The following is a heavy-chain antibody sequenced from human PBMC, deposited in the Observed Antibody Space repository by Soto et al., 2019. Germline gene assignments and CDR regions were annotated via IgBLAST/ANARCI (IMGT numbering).Heavy chain of an antibody. V-gene: IGHV3-48*01. CDR2: IGSSGGNI. CDR3: ALFWGDPYRCFVY. Sequence: GGSLRLSCAPSGFTFSSYSLSWVRQAPGKGLEWVSHIGSSGGNIYYADSVKGRFTISRDNAKKSLYLKMNGLRAGETAVYYCALFWGDPYRCFVYWGQGTLVTVSS. J-gene: IGHJ4*02. D-gene: IGHD3-16*01. CDR1: GFTFSSYS.